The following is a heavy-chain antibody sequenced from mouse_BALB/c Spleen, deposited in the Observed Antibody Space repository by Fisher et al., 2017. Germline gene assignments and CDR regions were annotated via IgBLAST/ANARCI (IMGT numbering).Heavy chain of an antibody. V-gene: IGHV5-17*03. D-gene: IGHD1-1*01. CDR3: ARRDFYYGSSRYFDV. Sequence: RFTISRDNAKNNLYLQMSSLKSEDTAMYYCARRDFYYGSSRYFDVWGAGTTVTVSS. J-gene: IGHJ1*01.